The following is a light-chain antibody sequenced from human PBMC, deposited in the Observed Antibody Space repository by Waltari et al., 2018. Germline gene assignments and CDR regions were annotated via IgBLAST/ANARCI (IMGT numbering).Light chain of an antibody. CDR1: SSDFSVSQY. CDR3: NSYATANSWV. J-gene: IGLJ3*02. V-gene: IGLV2-14*01. Sequence: QSALTQPASVSGSPGQSITISCTGTSSDFSVSQYVSLYQQHPCRAPKLILFDVIKRPSGVSARFSGSKSADTASLTILGLQAEDEADYYCNSYATANSWVFGGGTKLTVL. CDR2: DVI.